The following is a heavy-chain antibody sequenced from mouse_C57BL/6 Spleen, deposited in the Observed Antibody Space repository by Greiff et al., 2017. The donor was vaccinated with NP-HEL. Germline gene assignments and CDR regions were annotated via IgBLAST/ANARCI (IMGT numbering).Heavy chain of an antibody. V-gene: IGHV1-69*01. CDR3: ARGRGFAY. CDR2: IDPSDSYT. J-gene: IGHJ3*01. Sequence: QVQLQQPGAELVMPGASVKLSCKASGYTFTSYWMHWVKQRPRQGLEWIGEIDPSDSYTNYNQKFKGKSTLTVDKSSSTAYMQLSSLTSEDSAVYYCARGRGFAYWGQGTLVTVSA. CDR1: GYTFTSYW.